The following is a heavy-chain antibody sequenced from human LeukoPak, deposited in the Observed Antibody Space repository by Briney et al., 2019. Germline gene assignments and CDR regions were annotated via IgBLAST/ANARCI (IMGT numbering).Heavy chain of an antibody. V-gene: IGHV3-23*01. D-gene: IGHD4-17*01. CDR1: GFTFSTND. Sequence: GGSLRLSCAASGFTFSTNDMSWVRQPPGKGLEWVSAIAVVGGTTYYADSVKGRFTSSRDNSKNTLCLQMNSLRAEDTAVYYCATTRYDAFDIWGQGTMVTVSS. CDR2: IAVVGGTT. J-gene: IGHJ3*02. CDR3: ATTRYDAFDI.